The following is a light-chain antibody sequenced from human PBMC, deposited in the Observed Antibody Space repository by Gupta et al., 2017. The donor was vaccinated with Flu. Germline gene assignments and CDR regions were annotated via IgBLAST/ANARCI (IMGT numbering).Light chain of an antibody. J-gene: IGKJ3*01. CDR3: QQHKSESRVT. CDR2: KAS. V-gene: IGKV1-5*03. CDR1: ESISSW. Sequence: DRVSITCRASESISSWLAWYQMKPGKAPKLLIFKASKLGSGVPSRFSGSGSGTEFTLTISSLQPNDFATNYCQQHKSESRVTFDPGTRVELK.